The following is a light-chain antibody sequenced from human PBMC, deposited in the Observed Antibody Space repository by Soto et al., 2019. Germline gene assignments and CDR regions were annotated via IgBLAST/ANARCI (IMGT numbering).Light chain of an antibody. Sequence: LVLTQSPSASASVGASVKLTCTLSSGPSSYAIAWHQQQPEKAPRYLMKFNSDGSHNKGDGIPDRFSGSSSGAEHYLTISTLQSEDEADYYCQPWGPGSHVVFGAGTKLTVL. CDR1: SGPSSYA. CDR2: FNSDGSH. J-gene: IGLJ2*01. CDR3: QPWGPGSHVV. V-gene: IGLV4-69*01.